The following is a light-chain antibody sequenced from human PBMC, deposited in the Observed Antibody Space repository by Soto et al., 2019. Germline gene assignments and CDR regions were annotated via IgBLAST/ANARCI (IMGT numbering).Light chain of an antibody. CDR1: QSVGPK. CDR2: GAS. CDR3: QQYSSWPPIT. V-gene: IGKV3-15*01. Sequence: EILLTQSPYNLSVSPGESATLSCGAGQSVGPKLVWYQQKFGQAPRLLIYGASTRATGFPARFSGSGSGTEFPLTISSLQYEDFAAYYCQQYSSWPPITFGQGTRLEIK. J-gene: IGKJ5*01.